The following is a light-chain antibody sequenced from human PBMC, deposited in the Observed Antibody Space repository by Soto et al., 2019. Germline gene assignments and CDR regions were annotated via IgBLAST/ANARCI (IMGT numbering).Light chain of an antibody. J-gene: IGLJ1*01. V-gene: IGLV2-14*01. CDR2: DVR. Sequence: QSALTQPASVSGSPGQSITISCTGTSSDVGGYNYVSWYQQHPGKAPKLMIYDVRNRASGASNRFSGSKSGNTASLTIAGLQAEYEADYYCTSYTCSSTLYVFVTGTKLTVL. CDR3: TSYTCSSTLYV. CDR1: SSDVGGYNY.